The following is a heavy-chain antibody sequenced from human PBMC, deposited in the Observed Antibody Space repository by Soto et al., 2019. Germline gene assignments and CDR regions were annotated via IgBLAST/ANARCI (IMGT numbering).Heavy chain of an antibody. CDR2: IYTSGST. V-gene: IGHV4-4*07. J-gene: IGHJ3*02. CDR1: GGSISSYY. Sequence: SETLSLTCTVSGGSISSYYWSWIRQPAGKGLEWIGRIYTSGSTTYNPSLKSRVTMSVDTSKNQFSLKLNSVTVADTAVFYCARVYDSSGYYWGDAFDIWGQGTMVTVSS. CDR3: ARVYDSSGYYWGDAFDI. D-gene: IGHD3-22*01.